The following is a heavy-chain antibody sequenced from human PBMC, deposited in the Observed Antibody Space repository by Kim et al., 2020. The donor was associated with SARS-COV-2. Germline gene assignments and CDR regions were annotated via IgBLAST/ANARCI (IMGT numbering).Heavy chain of an antibody. CDR2: INPSGGST. D-gene: IGHD5-12*01. CDR1: GYTFTSYY. Sequence: ASVKVSCKASGYTFTSYYMHWVRQAPGQGLEWMGIINPSGGSTSYAQKFQGRVTMTRDTSTSTVYMELSSLRSEDTAVYYCARDHDRWLQLVGYFDYWGQGTLVTVSS. CDR3: ARDHDRWLQLVGYFDY. J-gene: IGHJ4*02. V-gene: IGHV1-46*01.